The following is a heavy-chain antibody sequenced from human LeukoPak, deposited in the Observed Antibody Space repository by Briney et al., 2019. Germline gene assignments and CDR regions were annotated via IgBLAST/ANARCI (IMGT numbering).Heavy chain of an antibody. D-gene: IGHD6-13*01. CDR1: GYTFTGYY. CDR2: INPNIGGT. CDR3: ARDRKHLAPAGTLGSAFDI. Sequence: GASVKVSCKASGYTFTGYYMHWVRQAPGQGLEWMGWINPNIGGTNYAQKFQGRVTMTRDTSISTAYMELSRLRSDDTAVYYCARDRKHLAPAGTLGSAFDICGQGTMVTVSS. J-gene: IGHJ3*02. V-gene: IGHV1-2*02.